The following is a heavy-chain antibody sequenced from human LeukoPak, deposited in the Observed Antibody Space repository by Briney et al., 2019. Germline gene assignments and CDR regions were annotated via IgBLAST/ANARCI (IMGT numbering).Heavy chain of an antibody. CDR3: ARDLGGNLVGS. Sequence: SVKVSCKASGGTFSSYAISWVRQAPGQGLEWMGRIVPILGIANYAQKFQGRVTITADKSTSTAYMELSSLRSEDTAVYYCARDLGGNLVGSWGQGTLVTVSS. V-gene: IGHV1-69*04. J-gene: IGHJ5*02. CDR1: GGTFSSYA. CDR2: IVPILGIA. D-gene: IGHD4-23*01.